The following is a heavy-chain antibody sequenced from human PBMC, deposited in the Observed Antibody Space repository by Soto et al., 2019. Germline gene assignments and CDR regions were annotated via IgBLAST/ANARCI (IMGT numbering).Heavy chain of an antibody. CDR1: DFTFSTYS. D-gene: IGHD3-3*01. CDR2: ISATSNHI. CDR3: ARDSITIFGGGMDV. J-gene: IGHJ6*02. Sequence: PVGSLRLSCVASDFTFSTYSMNWVRQAPGKGLEWVAYISATSNHIYYADSLKGRFTISRGNAKSSLYLHMNSLRAEDTAVYFCARDSITIFGGGMDVWGQGTTVTVSS. V-gene: IGHV3-21*01.